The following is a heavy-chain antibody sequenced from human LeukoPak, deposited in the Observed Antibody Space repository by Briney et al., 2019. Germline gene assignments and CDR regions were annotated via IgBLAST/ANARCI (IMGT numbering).Heavy chain of an antibody. CDR1: GFTFSSYA. CDR2: ISGSGDRT. Sequence: GGSLRLSCEASGFTFSSYAMIWVRQAPGKGLEWVSAISGSGDRTHYADSVKGRFTISRDNSKNTLYLQMTSLRADDTAVYYCARGGSAWFGGIDYWGQGTLVTVSS. V-gene: IGHV3-23*01. CDR3: ARGGSAWFGGIDY. D-gene: IGHD3-10*01. J-gene: IGHJ4*02.